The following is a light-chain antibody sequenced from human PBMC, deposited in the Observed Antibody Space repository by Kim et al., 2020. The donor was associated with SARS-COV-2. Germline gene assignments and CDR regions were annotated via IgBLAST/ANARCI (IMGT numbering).Light chain of an antibody. Sequence: GQRVTISCSGSKSNVGNNPVNWYQQFPGTAPNLLFYGDGKRPSGVFDRFSGSKSGTSASLAIGGLHSEDEADYYCAAWDGSLNVWVFGGGTQLTVL. CDR2: GDG. J-gene: IGLJ3*02. CDR1: KSNVGNNP. CDR3: AAWDGSLNVWV. V-gene: IGLV1-44*01.